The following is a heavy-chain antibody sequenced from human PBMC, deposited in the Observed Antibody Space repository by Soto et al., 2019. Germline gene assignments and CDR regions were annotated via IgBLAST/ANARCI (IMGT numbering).Heavy chain of an antibody. V-gene: IGHV1-8*01. CDR3: ARARIDYDFWSGYYPNYYYYYMDV. CDR1: GYTFTSYD. CDR2: MNPNSGNT. Sequence: ASVKVSCKASGYTFTSYDINWVRQATGQGLERMGWMNPNSGNTGYAQKFQGRVTMTRNTSISTAYMELSSLRSEDTAVYYCARARIDYDFWSGYYPNYYYYYMDVWGKGTTVTVSS. J-gene: IGHJ6*03. D-gene: IGHD3-3*01.